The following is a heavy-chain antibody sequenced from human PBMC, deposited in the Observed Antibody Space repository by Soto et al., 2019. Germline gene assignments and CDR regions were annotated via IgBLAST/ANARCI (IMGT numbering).Heavy chain of an antibody. D-gene: IGHD2-2*01. CDR2: ISYDGSNK. CDR1: GFTFSSYA. V-gene: IGHV3-30-3*01. Sequence: GGSLRLSCAASGFTFSSYAMHWVRQAPGKGLEWVAVISYDGSNKYYADSVKGRFTISRDNSKNTLYLQMNSLRAEDTAVYYCARDKSSIVVVPAATGMDVWGQGTTVTVSS. CDR3: ARDKSSIVVVPAATGMDV. J-gene: IGHJ6*02.